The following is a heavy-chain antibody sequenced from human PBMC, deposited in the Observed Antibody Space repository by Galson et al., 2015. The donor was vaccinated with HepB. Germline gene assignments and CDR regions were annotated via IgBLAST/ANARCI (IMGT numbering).Heavy chain of an antibody. CDR1: GITFTSYA. CDR2: IIGSGGST. J-gene: IGHJ6*02. Sequence: SLRLSCAASGITFTSYAMSWVRQAPGKGLEWVSGIIGSGGSTYYADSVEGRLTISRDNSKNILFLQMNNVRAEDTAVYYCAKRRGRMFQFSNHYSYYAMDVWGQGTTVTVSS. D-gene: IGHD3-10*02. CDR3: AKRRGRMFQFSNHYSYYAMDV. V-gene: IGHV3-23*01.